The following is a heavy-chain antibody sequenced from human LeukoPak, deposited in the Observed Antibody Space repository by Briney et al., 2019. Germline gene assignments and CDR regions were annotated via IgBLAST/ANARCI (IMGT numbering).Heavy chain of an antibody. V-gene: IGHV4-34*01. J-gene: IGHJ2*01. Sequence: SETLSLTCAVYGGSFSGYYWSWIRQPPGTGLEWIGEIKHSGSTNYNPSLKSRVTISVDTSKNQFSLKLSSVTAADTAVYYCARGPYDFWSGYSYWYFDLWGRGTLVTVSS. CDR1: GGSFSGYY. CDR3: ARGPYDFWSGYSYWYFDL. D-gene: IGHD3-3*01. CDR2: IKHSGST.